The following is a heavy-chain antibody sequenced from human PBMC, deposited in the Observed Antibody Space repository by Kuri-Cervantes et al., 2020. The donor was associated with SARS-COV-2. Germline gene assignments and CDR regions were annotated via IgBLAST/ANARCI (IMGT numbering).Heavy chain of an antibody. Sequence: ESLKISCAVHGGSFSGYYWSWIRQPPGKGLEFIGFIHASGSAYYNPSLQSRVTISVDRSKTQFSLTVTSVTAADTAVYYCARVAGCVGSFCYYTNWFDHWGHGTLVTVSS. D-gene: IGHD3-22*01. J-gene: IGHJ5*02. V-gene: IGHV4-34*01. CDR1: GGSFSGYY. CDR2: IHASGSA. CDR3: ARVAGCVGSFCYYTNWFDH.